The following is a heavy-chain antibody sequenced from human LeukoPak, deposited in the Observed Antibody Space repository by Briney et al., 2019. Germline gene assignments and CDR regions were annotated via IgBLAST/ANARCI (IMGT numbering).Heavy chain of an antibody. V-gene: IGHV7-4-1*02. CDR3: ARDLPFRGATKLSGGY. J-gene: IGHJ4*02. CDR2: INTNTGNP. CDR1: GYTFTSYA. Sequence: ASVKVSCKASGYTFTSYAMNWVRQAPGQGLEWMGWINTNTGNPTYAQGFTGRFVFSLDTSVSTAYLQISSLKAEDTAVYYCARDLPFRGATKLSGGYWGQGTLVTVSS. D-gene: IGHD1-26*01.